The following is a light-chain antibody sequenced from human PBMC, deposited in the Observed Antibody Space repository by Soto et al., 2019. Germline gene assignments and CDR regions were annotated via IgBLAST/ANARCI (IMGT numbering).Light chain of an antibody. Sequence: QSVLTQPPSVSAAPGQKVTISCSGSSSNIGNNYVSWYQQLPGTAPKLLIYDNNKRPSGIPDRFSGSKSGTSATLGITGLQTGDEADYYCGTWDSRLGAVVFGGGTKLDVL. CDR1: SSNIGNNY. V-gene: IGLV1-51*01. CDR2: DNN. CDR3: GTWDSRLGAVV. J-gene: IGLJ2*01.